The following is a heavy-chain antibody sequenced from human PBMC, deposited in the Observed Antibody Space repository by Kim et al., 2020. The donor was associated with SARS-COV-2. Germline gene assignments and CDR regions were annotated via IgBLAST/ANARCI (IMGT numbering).Heavy chain of an antibody. CDR3: ARQGWGSGSYYF. Sequence: SETLSLTCTVSGGSISSSSYYWGWIRQPPGKGLEWIGSIYYSGSTYYNPSLKSRVTISVDTSKNQFSLKLSSVTAADTAVYYCARQGWGSGSYYFWGQGTLVTVSS. D-gene: IGHD3-10*01. V-gene: IGHV4-39*01. CDR2: IYYSGST. J-gene: IGHJ4*02. CDR1: GGSISSSSYY.